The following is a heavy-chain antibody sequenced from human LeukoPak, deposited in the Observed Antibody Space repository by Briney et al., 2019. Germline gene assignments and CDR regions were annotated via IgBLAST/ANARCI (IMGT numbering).Heavy chain of an antibody. J-gene: IGHJ4*02. V-gene: IGHV4-59*01. CDR1: SGSFSGYY. D-gene: IGHD3-3*01. CDR3: ARGGIYDFWSGNKYYFDY. Sequence: SETLSLTCSVYSGSFSGYYWSWIRQPPGKGLEWIGYIYYSGSTNYNPSLKSRVTISVDTSKNQFSLKLSSVTAADTAVYYCARGGIYDFWSGNKYYFDYWGQGTLVTVSS. CDR2: IYYSGST.